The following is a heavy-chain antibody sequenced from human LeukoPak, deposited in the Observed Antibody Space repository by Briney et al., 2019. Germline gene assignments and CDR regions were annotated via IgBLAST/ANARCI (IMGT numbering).Heavy chain of an antibody. V-gene: IGHV2-5*02. CDR3: AHFKLTIFDS. Sequence: SGPYAGEPTETLTLTCTFSGFSLSSTGAGVGWIRQPPGKALEWLALIYWDDDKRYSPSLKSKLSIIKDTSKNQVFLTMTNVDPVDTATYYCAHFKLTIFDSWGQGNLVTVSS. CDR1: GFSLSSTGAG. CDR2: IYWDDDK. J-gene: IGHJ4*02. D-gene: IGHD3-3*01.